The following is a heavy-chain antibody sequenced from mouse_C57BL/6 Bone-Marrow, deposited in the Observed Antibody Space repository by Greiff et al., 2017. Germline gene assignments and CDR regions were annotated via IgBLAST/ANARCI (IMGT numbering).Heavy chain of an antibody. V-gene: IGHV1-54*01. Sequence: QVQLQQSGAELVRPGTSVKVSCKASGYAFTNYLIEWVKQRPGQGLEWIGVINPGSGGTNYNEKFKGKATLTADKSSSTAYMQLSSLTSEDSAVYFCARGRGMDYWRQGTSVTVSS. CDR3: ARGRGMDY. J-gene: IGHJ4*01. CDR1: GYAFTNYL. CDR2: INPGSGGT.